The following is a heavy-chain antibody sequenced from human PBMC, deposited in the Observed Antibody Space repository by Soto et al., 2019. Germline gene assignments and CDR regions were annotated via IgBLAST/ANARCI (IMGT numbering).Heavy chain of an antibody. CDR3: AKAVTSDWYFDL. CDR2: ISGSGGST. J-gene: IGHJ2*01. D-gene: IGHD4-17*01. V-gene: IGHV3-23*01. Sequence: EVQLLESGGGLVQPGGSLRLSCAASGFTFSSYAMSWVRQAPGKGLEWVSAISGSGGSTYYADSVKGRFTISRDNSKNTLYLQMNSLRAEDTAAYYCAKAVTSDWYFDLWGRGTLVTVSS. CDR1: GFTFSSYA.